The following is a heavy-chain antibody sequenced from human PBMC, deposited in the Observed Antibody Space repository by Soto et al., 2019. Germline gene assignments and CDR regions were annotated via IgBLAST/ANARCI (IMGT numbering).Heavy chain of an antibody. V-gene: IGHV4-59*01. Sequence: SETLSLTCTVSGGSISIYYWSWIRHPPGKGLEWIGYIYYSGSTNYNPSLKSRVTISVDTSKNQFSLKLSSMTAADTAVYYCARGGFGELFGAFDIWGQGTMVTVSS. J-gene: IGHJ3*02. D-gene: IGHD3-10*01. CDR2: IYYSGST. CDR1: GGSISIYY. CDR3: ARGGFGELFGAFDI.